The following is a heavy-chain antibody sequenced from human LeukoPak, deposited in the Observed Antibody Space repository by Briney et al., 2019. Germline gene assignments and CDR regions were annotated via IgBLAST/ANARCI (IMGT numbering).Heavy chain of an antibody. Sequence: PGGSLRLSCAASGFTASSNYAMGWVRQAPGKRLEWVSGFSYRGGGTYYADLVKGRFTISRDNSKDTLYLQMNSLRAEDTAVYYCVKGYGMDVWGQGTTVTISS. CDR3: VKGYGMDV. CDR2: FSYRGGGT. CDR1: GFTASSNYA. V-gene: IGHV3-23*01. J-gene: IGHJ6*02.